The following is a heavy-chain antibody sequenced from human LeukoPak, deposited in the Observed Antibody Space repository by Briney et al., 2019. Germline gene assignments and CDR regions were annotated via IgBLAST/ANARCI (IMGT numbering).Heavy chain of an antibody. J-gene: IGHJ4*02. Sequence: PSETLSLTCAVYGGSFSGYYWSWIRQPPGKGLEWIGEINHSGSTNYNPSLKSRVTLSVDTSKNQFSLKLSSVTAADTAVYYCARGRGYYDSSGYYYEYYFDYWGQGTLVTVSS. CDR2: INHSGST. V-gene: IGHV4-34*01. CDR1: GGSFSGYY. D-gene: IGHD3-22*01. CDR3: ARGRGYYDSSGYYYEYYFDY.